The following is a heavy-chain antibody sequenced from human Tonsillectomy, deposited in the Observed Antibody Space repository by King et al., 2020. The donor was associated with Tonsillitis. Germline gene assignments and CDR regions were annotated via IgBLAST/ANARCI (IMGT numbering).Heavy chain of an antibody. CDR3: ARSVSGSFDY. CDR2: MDYSGTI. V-gene: IGHV4-39*01. D-gene: IGHD1-26*01. J-gene: IGHJ4*02. Sequence: QLQESGPGVVKPSETLSLTCTVSCGSISSSDHYWAWIRQPPGKGLEWIGYMDYSGTIFYNPSLKSRITISGGTSENRFSLKLSSVTAADTAVYFCARSVSGSFDYWGQGAQVTVSS. CDR1: CGSISSSDHY.